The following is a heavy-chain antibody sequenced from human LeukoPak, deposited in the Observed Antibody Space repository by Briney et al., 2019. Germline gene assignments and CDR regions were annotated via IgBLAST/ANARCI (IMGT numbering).Heavy chain of an antibody. J-gene: IGHJ5*02. CDR1: GGSFSGYY. V-gene: IGHV4-34*01. CDR3: ARGRGRHHIVLVVYATPNWFDP. CDR2: INQSGST. D-gene: IGHD2-8*02. Sequence: PSETLSLTCAVYGGSFSGYYWSWIRQPPGKGLEWIGEINQSGSTNYNPSLKIRVTISVDTSKNQFSLKLSSVTAADTAVYYCARGRGRHHIVLVVYATPNWFDPWGQGTLVTVSS.